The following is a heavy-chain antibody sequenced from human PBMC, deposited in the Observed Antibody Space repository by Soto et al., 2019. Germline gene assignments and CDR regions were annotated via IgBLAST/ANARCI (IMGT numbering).Heavy chain of an antibody. D-gene: IGHD6-13*01. J-gene: IGHJ4*02. CDR1: GFTFSNAW. CDR3: TTDRWQQLVPPDY. CDR2: IKSKTDGGTT. V-gene: IGHV3-15*01. Sequence: EVQLVESGGGLVKPGGSLRLSCAASGFTFSNAWMSWVRQAPGKGLEWVGRIKSKTDGGTTDYAAPVKGRFTISRDDSKNTRNLQMNSLKTEDTAVYYCTTDRWQQLVPPDYWGQGTLVTVSS.